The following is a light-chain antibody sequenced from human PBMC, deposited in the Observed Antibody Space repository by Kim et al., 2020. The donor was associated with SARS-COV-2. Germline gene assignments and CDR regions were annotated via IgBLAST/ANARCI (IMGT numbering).Light chain of an antibody. CDR3: QQYGEPPT. Sequence: PGERASPSCPASERLRNVYVAWYQQKPGQAPRLLIFDAMRRATGIPDRFSGSGSGTVFSLIISRLGPEDSAVYYCQQYGEPPTFGGGTKVDIK. CDR2: DAM. CDR1: ERLRNVY. J-gene: IGKJ4*01. V-gene: IGKV3-20*01.